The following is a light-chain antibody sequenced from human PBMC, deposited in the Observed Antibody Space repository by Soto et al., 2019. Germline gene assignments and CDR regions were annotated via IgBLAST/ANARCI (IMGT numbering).Light chain of an antibody. Sequence: EIVLTQSPATLSVSPGERATLSCRASQSFSSNVAWYQQKPGQAPRLLIYGASTRATTFPARFSGSGSGTDFTLTISSLQSEDFAVYYCQQYNNWPWTFGQGTKVDIK. V-gene: IGKV3-15*01. CDR1: QSFSSN. CDR2: GAS. CDR3: QQYNNWPWT. J-gene: IGKJ1*01.